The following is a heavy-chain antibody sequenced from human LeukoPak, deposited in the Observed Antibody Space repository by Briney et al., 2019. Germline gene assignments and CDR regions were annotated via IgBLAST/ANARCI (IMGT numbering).Heavy chain of an antibody. J-gene: IGHJ4*02. Sequence: GMSLRLSCAASGFTFSNNGFHWVRQAPGKGLEWVAVIWHDGSKRYYTDSVQGRFTISRDDSKNTLFLQMNSLRIGDTAIYFCARDRSYSGLDYWGQGTLVTVSS. CDR1: GFTFSNNG. V-gene: IGHV3-33*01. D-gene: IGHD1-26*01. CDR3: ARDRSYSGLDY. CDR2: IWHDGSKR.